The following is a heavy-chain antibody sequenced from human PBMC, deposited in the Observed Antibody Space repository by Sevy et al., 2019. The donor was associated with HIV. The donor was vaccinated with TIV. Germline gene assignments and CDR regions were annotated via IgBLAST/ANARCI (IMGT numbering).Heavy chain of an antibody. CDR1: GGSFSGYY. CDR3: ARGLRWFDP. V-gene: IGHV4-34*01. J-gene: IGHJ5*02. CDR2: INHSGST. Sequence: SQTLSLTCAVYGGSFSGYYWSWIRQPPGKGLEWIGEINHSGSTNYNPSLKSRVTISVDTSKNQFSLKLSSVTAADTAVYYGARGLRWFDPWGQGTLVTVSS.